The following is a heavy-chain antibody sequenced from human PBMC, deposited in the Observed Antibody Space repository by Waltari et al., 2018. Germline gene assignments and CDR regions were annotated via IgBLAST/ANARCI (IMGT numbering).Heavy chain of an antibody. CDR1: GGTFSSYA. CDR3: ARREVGATYFDY. V-gene: IGHV1-69*04. D-gene: IGHD1-26*01. Sequence: QVQLVQSGAEVKKTGSSVKVSCKDSGGTFSSYAISWVRQAPGQGLEWMGGIIPILGIANYAQKFQGRVTITADESTSTAYMELSSLRSEDTAVYYCARREVGATYFDYWGQGTLVTVSS. CDR2: IIPILGIA. J-gene: IGHJ4*02.